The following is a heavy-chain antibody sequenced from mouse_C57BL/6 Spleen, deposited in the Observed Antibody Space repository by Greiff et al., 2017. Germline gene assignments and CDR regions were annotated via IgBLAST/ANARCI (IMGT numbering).Heavy chain of an antibody. D-gene: IGHD1-1*01. V-gene: IGHV2-2*01. J-gene: IGHJ4*01. CDR1: GFSLTSYG. Sequence: VKLQESGPGLVQPSQCLSITCTVSGFSLTSYGVHWVRQSPGKGLEWLGVIWSGGSTDYTAAFISRLSISKDNSKSGVFYKKNSLQADDTAIYYCANYHYYAMDYWGQGTSVTVSS. CDR3: ANYHYYAMDY. CDR2: IWSGGST.